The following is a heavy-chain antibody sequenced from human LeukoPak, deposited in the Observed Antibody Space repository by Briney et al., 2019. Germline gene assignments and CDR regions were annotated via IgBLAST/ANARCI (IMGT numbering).Heavy chain of an antibody. V-gene: IGHV1-69*04. CDR1: GGTFSSYA. Sequence: GASVMVSCKASGGTFSSYAISWVRQAPGQGLEWMGRIIPILGIANYAQKFQGRVTITADKSTSTASMELSSLRSEDTAVYYCAGYCSGGSCTHYYYYGMDVWGQGTTVTVSS. CDR2: IIPILGIA. CDR3: AGYCSGGSCTHYYYYGMDV. D-gene: IGHD2-15*01. J-gene: IGHJ6*02.